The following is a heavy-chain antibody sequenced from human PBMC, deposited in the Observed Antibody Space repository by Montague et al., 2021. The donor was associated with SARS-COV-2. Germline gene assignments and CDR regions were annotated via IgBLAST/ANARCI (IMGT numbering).Heavy chain of an antibody. V-gene: IGHV4-61*02. CDR2: IYPGGNT. J-gene: IGHJ6*02. CDR3: TREGYQVLWSDYYYYGMDV. CDR1: GGSISSGYFY. Sequence: TLSLTCTVSGGSISSGYFYWSWIRQPAGKGLEWIGLIYPGGNTXYKPSLKSRVTISVDTSKNQFSLKLSSVTAADTAVYYCTREGYQVLWSDYYYYGMDVWGQGTTVTVSS. D-gene: IGHD2-2*01.